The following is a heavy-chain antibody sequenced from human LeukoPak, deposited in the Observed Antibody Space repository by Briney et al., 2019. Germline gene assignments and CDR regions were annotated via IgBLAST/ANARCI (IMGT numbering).Heavy chain of an antibody. D-gene: IGHD6-19*01. J-gene: IGHJ5*02. CDR1: GGSFSGYY. V-gene: IGHV4-34*01. Sequence: PSETLSLTCAVYGGSFSGYYWSWIRQPPGKGLEWIGEINHSGSTNYNPSLKSRVTISVDTSKNQFSLKLSSVTAADTAVYYCARAITGYSSGHWFDPWGQGTLVTVSS. CDR3: ARAITGYSSGHWFDP. CDR2: INHSGST.